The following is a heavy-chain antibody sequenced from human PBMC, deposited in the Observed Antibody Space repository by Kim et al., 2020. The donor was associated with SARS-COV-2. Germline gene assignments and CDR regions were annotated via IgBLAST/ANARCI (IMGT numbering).Heavy chain of an antibody. CDR2: IDWDDDK. CDR1: GFSLSTRGMC. V-gene: IGHV2-70*11. Sequence: SGPTLVNPTQTLTLTCTFSGFSLSTRGMCVSWIRQPPGKAPEWLVRIDWDDDKYYSTSLKTRLTISKDTPKNQVVLTMTNMDPVDKATYYCARTAGKGSGTTISFLKGGGFDPWGQGTLVTVSS. CDR3: ARTAGKGSGTTISFLKGGGFDP. D-gene: IGHD2-2*01. J-gene: IGHJ5*02.